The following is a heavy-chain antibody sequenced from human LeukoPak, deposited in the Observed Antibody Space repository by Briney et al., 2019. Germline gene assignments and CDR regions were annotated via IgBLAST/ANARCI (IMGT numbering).Heavy chain of an antibody. D-gene: IGHD3-22*01. J-gene: IGHJ4*02. CDR2: INPNSGGT. V-gene: IGHV1-2*02. Sequence: ASVKVSCKASGYTFTGYYMHWVRQAPGQGLEWMGWINPNSGGTNYAQKFQGRVTMTRDTSISTAYMELSRLRSDGTAVYYCARVSEKDNYDSSGYYDYWGQGTLVTVSS. CDR1: GYTFTGYY. CDR3: ARVSEKDNYDSSGYYDY.